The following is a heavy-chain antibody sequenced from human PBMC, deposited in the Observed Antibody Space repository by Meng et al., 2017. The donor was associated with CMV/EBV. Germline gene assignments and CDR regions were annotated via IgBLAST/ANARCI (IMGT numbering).Heavy chain of an antibody. D-gene: IGHD6-13*01. CDR1: GGSVSSGSYY. Sequence: SETLSLTCTVSGGSVSSGSYYWSWIRQPPGKGLEWIGYIYYSGSTNYNPSLKSRVTISVDTSKNQFSLKLSSVTAADTAVHYCARDSQTPGIAAVGPVDYYYGMDVWGQGTTVTVSS. V-gene: IGHV4-61*01. CDR2: IYYSGST. J-gene: IGHJ6*02. CDR3: ARDSQTPGIAAVGPVDYYYGMDV.